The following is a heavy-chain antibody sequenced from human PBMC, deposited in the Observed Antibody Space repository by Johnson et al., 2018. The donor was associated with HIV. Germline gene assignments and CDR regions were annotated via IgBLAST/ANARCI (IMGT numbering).Heavy chain of an antibody. CDR2: IKQDGSEK. CDR3: ARERYSSGYYSDAFDI. V-gene: IGHV3-7*05. J-gene: IGHJ3*02. CDR1: GFTFSSYW. D-gene: IGHD3-22*01. Sequence: VQLVESGGGLVQPGGSLRLSCAASGFTFSSYWMSWVRQAPGKGLEWVANIKQDGSEKYYVDSVKGRFTISRDNAKNSLYLQMNSLRAEDTAVYYCARERYSSGYYSDAFDIWGQGTMVTVSS.